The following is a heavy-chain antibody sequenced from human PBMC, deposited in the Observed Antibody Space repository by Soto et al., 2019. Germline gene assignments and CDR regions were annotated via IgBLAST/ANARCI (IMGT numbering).Heavy chain of an antibody. D-gene: IGHD3-16*01. CDR1: GYTFSSYG. J-gene: IGHJ4*02. CDR2: INTYNGNT. CDR3: ASDWFGVVY. Sequence: QVQLVQSGAEVKKPGASVKVSCKASGYTFSSYGISWVRQALGQGLEWMGWINTYNGNTNYAQKLQGRVTMTTDTSSTTASMELRSTRSDDTAVYYCASDWFGVVYWGQGTLVPVSS. V-gene: IGHV1-18*01.